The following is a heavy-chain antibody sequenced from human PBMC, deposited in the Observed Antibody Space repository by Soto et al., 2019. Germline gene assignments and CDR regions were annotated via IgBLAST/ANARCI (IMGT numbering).Heavy chain of an antibody. J-gene: IGHJ4*02. CDR1: GFSFSSYG. Sequence: QVQLVESGGGVVQPGTSLRLSCAASGFSFSSYGMHWVGQTPGKGLEWVAGISYDGSNKYYVDSMKGRLTISRDISKNTLDLQMNSLRAEDTAVYYCAKDTYYHDSSGYYVFDSWGQGTLVTVSS. D-gene: IGHD3-22*01. CDR3: AKDTYYHDSSGYYVFDS. CDR2: ISYDGSNK. V-gene: IGHV3-30*18.